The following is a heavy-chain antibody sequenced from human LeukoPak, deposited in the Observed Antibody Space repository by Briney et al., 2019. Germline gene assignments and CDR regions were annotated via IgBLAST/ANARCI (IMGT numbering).Heavy chain of an antibody. V-gene: IGHV3-20*01. D-gene: IGHD3-22*01. CDR2: INWNGGST. Sequence: RPGGSLRLSCAASGFTFDDYGMSWVRQAPGKGLEWVSGINWNGGSTGYADSVKGRFTISRDNAKNSLYLQMNSLRAEDTALYHCARALYDSSGPHAFDIWGQGTMVTVSS. J-gene: IGHJ3*02. CDR3: ARALYDSSGPHAFDI. CDR1: GFTFDDYG.